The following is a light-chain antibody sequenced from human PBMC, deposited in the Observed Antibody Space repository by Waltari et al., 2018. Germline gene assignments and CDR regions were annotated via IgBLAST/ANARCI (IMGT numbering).Light chain of an antibody. CDR1: QNVNRE. CDR2: GSS. V-gene: IGKV1-27*01. Sequence: DVQMTQSPSSLSASVGDRVTVTCRASQNVNRELTWYQQKSGKAPTLLIYGSSTLHTGVSSRFSGAGSGTDFTRTITDLQPEDAATYFCQQEDASPYTFGPGTKVDLK. J-gene: IGKJ3*01. CDR3: QQEDASPYT.